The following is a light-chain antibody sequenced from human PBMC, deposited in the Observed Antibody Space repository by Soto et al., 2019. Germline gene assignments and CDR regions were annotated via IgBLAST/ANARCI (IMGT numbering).Light chain of an antibody. V-gene: IGLV2-14*01. CDR1: SSDVGGSKY. CDR2: DVS. J-gene: IGLJ2*01. CDR3: SSYTSNSLI. Sequence: QSALTQPDSVSGSPGQSITISCTGTSSDVGGSKYVSWYQQYPGKAPKLMISDVSNRPSGVSNRFSGSKSGNTASLTISRLQAEDEASYYCSSYTSNSLIFGGGTKLTVL.